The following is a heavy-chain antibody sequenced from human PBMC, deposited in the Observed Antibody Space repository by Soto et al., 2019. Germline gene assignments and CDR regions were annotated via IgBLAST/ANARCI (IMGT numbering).Heavy chain of an antibody. V-gene: IGHV4-59*01. CDR2: IYYSGST. CDR3: AEWAIAAAGEYFQH. CDR1: GGSISSYY. D-gene: IGHD6-13*01. Sequence: SETLSLTCTVSGGSISSYYWSWIRQPPGKGLEWIGYIYYSGSTNYNPSLKSRVTISVDTSKNQFSLKLSSVTAADTAVYYCAEWAIAAAGEYFQHWGQGTLVTVSS. J-gene: IGHJ1*01.